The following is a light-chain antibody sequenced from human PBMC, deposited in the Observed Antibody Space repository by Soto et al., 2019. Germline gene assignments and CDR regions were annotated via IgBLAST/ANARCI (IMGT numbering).Light chain of an antibody. V-gene: IGKV3-20*01. CDR1: QSGFSFY. J-gene: IGKJ1*01. CDR2: GAS. Sequence: EIVLTQSPGTLSLSPGERATLSCRASQSGFSFYLAWVQQKPGQAPRLLIYGASTRATGIPDRFSGSGSGTDFPLTISRLEPEDFAVYYCHQYGSSPWTLGQGTKVEIK. CDR3: HQYGSSPWT.